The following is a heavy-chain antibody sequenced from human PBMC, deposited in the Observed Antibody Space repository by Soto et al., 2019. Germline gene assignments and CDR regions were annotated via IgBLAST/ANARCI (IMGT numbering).Heavy chain of an antibody. D-gene: IGHD4-17*01. Sequence: QVQRVQSGAEVKKPGSSVKVSCKASGGTFSSYTISWVRQAPGQGLEWMGMIIPILGIANYAQKFQGRVTITADKSTSTAYMELSSLISEDTAVYYCATNEYGDVTLGDYYYGMDVWGQGTTVTVSS. V-gene: IGHV1-69*02. CDR3: ATNEYGDVTLGDYYYGMDV. CDR1: GGTFSSYT. CDR2: IIPILGIA. J-gene: IGHJ6*02.